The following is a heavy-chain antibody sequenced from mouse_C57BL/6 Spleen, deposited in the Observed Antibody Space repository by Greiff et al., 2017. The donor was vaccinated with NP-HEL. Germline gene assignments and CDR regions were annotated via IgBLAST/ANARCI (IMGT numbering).Heavy chain of an antibody. CDR1: GFTFSSYA. D-gene: IGHD2-5*01. CDR2: ISDGGSYT. V-gene: IGHV5-4*01. Sequence: QGVESGGGLVKPGGSLKLSCAASGFTFSSYAMSWVRQTPEKRLEWVATISDGGSYTYYPDNVQGRFTISRDNAKNNLYLQMSHLKSEDTAMYYCARGPYSNYFHFDYWGQGTTLTVSS. CDR3: ARGPYSNYFHFDY. J-gene: IGHJ2*01.